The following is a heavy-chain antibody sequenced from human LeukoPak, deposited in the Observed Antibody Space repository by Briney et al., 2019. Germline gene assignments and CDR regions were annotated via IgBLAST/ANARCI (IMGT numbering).Heavy chain of an antibody. CDR2: ISSSGSTI. CDR1: GFTFSDYF. J-gene: IGHJ4*02. D-gene: IGHD6-13*01. Sequence: GGSLRLSCAASGFTFSDYFMSWIPQAPGKGLEWVSYISSSGSTIYYADSVKGRFTISRDNAKNSLYLQMNSLTAEDTAVYYCATVEYSSSWQIVYYFDYWGQGTLVTVSS. V-gene: IGHV3-11*04. CDR3: ATVEYSSSWQIVYYFDY.